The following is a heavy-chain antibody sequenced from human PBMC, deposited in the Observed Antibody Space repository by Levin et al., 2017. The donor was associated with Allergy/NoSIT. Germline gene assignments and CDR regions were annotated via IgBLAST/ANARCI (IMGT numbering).Heavy chain of an antibody. V-gene: IGHV4-59*01. CDR3: ARVGSRRWLQLHENDAFDI. J-gene: IGHJ3*02. CDR2: IYYSGST. Sequence: PSETLSLTCTVSGGSISSYYWSWIRQPPGKGLEWIGYIYYSGSTNYNPSLKSRVTISVDTSKNQFSLKLSSVTAADTAVYYCARVGSRRWLQLHENDAFDIWGQGTMVTVSS. CDR1: GGSISSYY. D-gene: IGHD5-24*01.